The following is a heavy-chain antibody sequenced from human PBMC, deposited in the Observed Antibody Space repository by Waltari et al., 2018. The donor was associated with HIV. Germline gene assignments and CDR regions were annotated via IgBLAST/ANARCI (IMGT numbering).Heavy chain of an antibody. V-gene: IGHV4-38-2*02. J-gene: IGHJ5*02. CDR3: ARSITMIEGVPNWFDP. Sequence: QVQVQESGPGLVQPSETLSLPCTVSGASLSSAFYWGWIRQPPGKGLEWIGSIYHTGNTYYNPSLKSRVTISVDTSKNQFFLRLFSVTAADTAMYYCARSITMIEGVPNWFDPWGQGTLVTVSS. CDR2: IYHTGNT. D-gene: IGHD3-22*01. CDR1: GASLSSAFY.